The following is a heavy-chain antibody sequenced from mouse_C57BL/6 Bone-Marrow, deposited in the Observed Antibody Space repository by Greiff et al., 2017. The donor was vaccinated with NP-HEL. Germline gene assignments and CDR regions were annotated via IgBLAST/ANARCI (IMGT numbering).Heavy chain of an antibody. V-gene: IGHV14-4*01. Sequence: EVQRVESGAELVRPGASVKLSCTASGFNIKDDYMHWVKQRPEQGLEWIGWIDPENGDTEYASKFQGKATITADTSSNTAYLQLSSLTSEDTAVYYCTPIYFDYWGQGTTLTVSS. CDR2: IDPENGDT. CDR1: GFNIKDDY. CDR3: TPIYFDY. J-gene: IGHJ2*01.